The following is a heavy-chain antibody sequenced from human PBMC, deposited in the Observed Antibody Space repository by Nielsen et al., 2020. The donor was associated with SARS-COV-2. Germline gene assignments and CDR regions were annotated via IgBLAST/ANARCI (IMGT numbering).Heavy chain of an antibody. CDR1: GYSFTSYW. J-gene: IGHJ4*02. V-gene: IGHV5-51*01. CDR3: ASWSKSNWFDY. Sequence: GESLKISCKGSGYSFTSYWIGWVRLMPGKGLECMGIIYPGDSDIRYSPSFQGQVTISADKSITTAYLQWSSLKATDTAIYFCASWSKSNWFDYWGQGTLVTVSA. D-gene: IGHD2-8*01. CDR2: IYPGDSDI.